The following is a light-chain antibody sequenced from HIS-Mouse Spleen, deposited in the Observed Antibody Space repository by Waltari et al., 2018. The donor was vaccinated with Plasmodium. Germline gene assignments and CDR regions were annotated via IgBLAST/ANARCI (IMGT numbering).Light chain of an antibody. CDR1: QSVSSN. J-gene: IGKJ3*01. CDR3: QQYNNWSFT. CDR2: GAS. V-gene: IGKV3-15*01. Sequence: EIVMTQSPATLSVSPGERATLSCRASQSVSSNLAWYQQKPGQAPRLLIYGASTRATGIPARCSGSGSWTEFTLTISSLQSEDFAVYYCQQYNNWSFTFGPGTKVDIK.